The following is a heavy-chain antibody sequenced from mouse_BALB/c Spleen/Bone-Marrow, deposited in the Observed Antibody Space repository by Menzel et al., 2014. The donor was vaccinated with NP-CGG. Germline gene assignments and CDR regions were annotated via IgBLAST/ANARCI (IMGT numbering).Heavy chain of an antibody. CDR3: AREDYYGSSYFDY. CDR1: GYTFSSYW. V-gene: IGHV1-9*01. CDR2: ILPGSGST. D-gene: IGHD1-1*01. J-gene: IGHJ2*01. Sequence: QVQLKESGAELMKPGASVKISCKATGYTFSSYWIGWVKQRPGHGLEWIGEILPGSGSTIYNEKFKGKATFTADTSSNTAYMQLSSLTSEDSAVYYCAREDYYGSSYFDYWGQGTTLTVSS.